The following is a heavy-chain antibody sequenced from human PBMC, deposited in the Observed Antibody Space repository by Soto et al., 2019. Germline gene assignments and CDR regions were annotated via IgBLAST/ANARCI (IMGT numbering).Heavy chain of an antibody. J-gene: IGHJ4*02. Sequence: QVQLQQWGAGLLKPSETLSLTCAVYGGSFSGYYWSWIRQPPGKGLEWIGEINHSGSTNCNPSLKSRVTISVDTSKNQFSLKLSSVTAADTAVYYCARVDTAMVPGGYYFDYWGQGTLVTVSS. CDR2: INHSGST. D-gene: IGHD5-18*01. CDR3: ARVDTAMVPGGYYFDY. V-gene: IGHV4-34*01. CDR1: GGSFSGYY.